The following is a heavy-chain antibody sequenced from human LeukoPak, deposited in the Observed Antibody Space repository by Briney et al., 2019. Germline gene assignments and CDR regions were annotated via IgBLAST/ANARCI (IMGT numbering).Heavy chain of an antibody. CDR1: GFIFSTYS. D-gene: IGHD6-19*01. CDR2: TSSSGSYI. Sequence: GGSLRLSCAASGFIFSTYSMNWVRQAPGKGLEWVSSTSSSGSYIYYADSVKGRFTISRDNSRNTLSLQMNSLSAEDTAVYYCAKASSGWAPFDYWGQGTLVTVSS. J-gene: IGHJ4*02. CDR3: AKASSGWAPFDY. V-gene: IGHV3-21*04.